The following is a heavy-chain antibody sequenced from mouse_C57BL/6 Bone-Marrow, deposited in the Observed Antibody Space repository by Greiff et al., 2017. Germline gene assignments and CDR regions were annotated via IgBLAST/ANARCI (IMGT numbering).Heavy chain of an antibody. J-gene: IGHJ4*01. D-gene: IGHD1-1*01. V-gene: IGHV1-69*01. CDR1: GYTFTSYW. CDR2: IDPSDSYT. CDR3: ARDDYGSSPYYAMDY. Sequence: QVQLQQPGAELVMPGASVKLSCKASGYTFTSYWMHWVKQRPGQGLEWIGEIDPSDSYTNYNQKFKGKSTLTVDKYSSTAYMQLSSLTSEDSAVYYCARDDYGSSPYYAMDYWGQGTSVTVSS.